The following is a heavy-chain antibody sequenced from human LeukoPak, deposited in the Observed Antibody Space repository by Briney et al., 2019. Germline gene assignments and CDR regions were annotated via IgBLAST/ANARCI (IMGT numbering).Heavy chain of an antibody. CDR1: GFTFSSYG. V-gene: IGHV3-33*01. CDR2: IWYDGSNK. CDR3: ARDRQWLVLNY. D-gene: IGHD6-19*01. J-gene: IGHJ4*02. Sequence: GGSLRLSCAASGFTFSSYGMHWVRQAPGKGLEWVAVIWYDGSNKYYADSVKGRFTISRDNSKNTLYLQMNSLRAEDTAVYYCARDRQWLVLNYWGQGTLVTVSS.